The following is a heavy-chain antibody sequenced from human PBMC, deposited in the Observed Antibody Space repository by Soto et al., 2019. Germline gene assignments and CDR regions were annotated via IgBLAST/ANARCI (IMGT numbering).Heavy chain of an antibody. D-gene: IGHD2-15*01. CDR2: IYPGDSDT. V-gene: IGHV5-51*01. CDR1: GYSFTSYW. J-gene: IGHJ6*02. CDR3: ARSVVAATHPPYYYYGMDV. Sequence: PXAPLKISCKGCGYSFTSYWVGWVRQMPGKGLEWMGIIYPGDSDTRYSPSFQGQVTISADKSISTAYLQWSSLKASDTAMYYCARSVVAATHPPYYYYGMDVWGQGTTVTGSS.